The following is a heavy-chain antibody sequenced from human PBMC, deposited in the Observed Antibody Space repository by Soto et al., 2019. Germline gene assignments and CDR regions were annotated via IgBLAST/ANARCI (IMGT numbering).Heavy chain of an antibody. CDR2: INHSGST. CDR1: GGSFSGYY. D-gene: IGHD3-10*01. V-gene: IGHV4-34*01. CDR3: ARGRGVWAITMVRGVIIEFDY. J-gene: IGHJ4*02. Sequence: SETLSLTCAVYGGSFSGYYWSWIRQPPGKGLEWIGEINHSGSTNYNPSLKSRVTISVDTSKNQFSLKLSSVTAADTAVYYCARGRGVWAITMVRGVIIEFDYWGQGTLVTVSS.